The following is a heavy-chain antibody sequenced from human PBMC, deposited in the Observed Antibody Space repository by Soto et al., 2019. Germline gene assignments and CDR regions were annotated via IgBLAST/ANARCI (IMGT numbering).Heavy chain of an antibody. Sequence: SLSLTCPVSGVSSSSGGYYWSWIRQHPGKGLEWIGYIYYSGSTYYNPSLKSRVTISVDTSKDQFSLKLSSVTAADTAVYYCARSPGDIVVVVAAIDYWGQGTLVTVYS. D-gene: IGHD2-15*01. CDR3: ARSPGDIVVVVAAIDY. CDR1: GVSSSSGGYY. CDR2: IYYSGST. J-gene: IGHJ4*02. V-gene: IGHV4-31*03.